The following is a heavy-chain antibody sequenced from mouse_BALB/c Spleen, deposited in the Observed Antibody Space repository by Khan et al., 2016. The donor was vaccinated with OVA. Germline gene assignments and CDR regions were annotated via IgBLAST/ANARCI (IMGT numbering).Heavy chain of an antibody. CDR2: ISTYSGNT. V-gene: IGHV1S137*01. CDR3: TRPAYDGYYDY. CDR1: GYTFTDYA. Sequence: VQLQESGPELVRPGVSVKISCKGSGYTFTDYAMHWVKQSHAKSLEWIGLISTYSGNTNYKQKFKGKATMTVDKSSSTAYMELARLTSDDSAIYYCTRPAYDGYYDYWGQGTTLTVSS. J-gene: IGHJ2*01. D-gene: IGHD2-3*01.